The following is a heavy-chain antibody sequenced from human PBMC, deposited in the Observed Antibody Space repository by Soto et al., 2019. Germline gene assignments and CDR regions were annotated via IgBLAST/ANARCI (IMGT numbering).Heavy chain of an antibody. CDR3: ARVGTGSSTPLDI. CDR2: ITSASDYI. J-gene: IGHJ3*02. CDR1: GXMFTRST. V-gene: IGHV3-21*01. Sequence: NPXGSLRLACVASGXMFTRSTMNWVRQAPGKGLEWVSSITSASDYIFYADSVKGRFTISRDNATNSLYLQMNSLRAEDTDVYYCARVGTGSSTPLDIWGQGTMVTVSS. D-gene: IGHD3-9*01.